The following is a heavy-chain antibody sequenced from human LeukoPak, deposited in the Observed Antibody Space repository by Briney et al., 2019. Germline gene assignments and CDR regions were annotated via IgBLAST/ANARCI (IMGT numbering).Heavy chain of an antibody. V-gene: IGHV1-69*04. CDR1: GGTFSSYA. CDR3: ARDLIVGANGRFDP. D-gene: IGHD1-26*01. Sequence: SVKVSCKASGGTFSSYAISWVRQAPGQGLEWMGRIIPILGIANYAQKFQGRVTITADKSTSTAYMELSSLRSDDTAVYYCARDLIVGANGRFDPWGQGTLVTVSS. J-gene: IGHJ5*02. CDR2: IIPILGIA.